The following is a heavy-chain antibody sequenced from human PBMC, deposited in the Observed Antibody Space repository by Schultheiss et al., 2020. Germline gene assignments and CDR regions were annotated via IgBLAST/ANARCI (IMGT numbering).Heavy chain of an antibody. V-gene: IGHV3-48*01. Sequence: GGSLRLSCAASGFTFGDYAMNWVRQAPGKGLEWISYVSHTGSTIYYADSVKGRFTISRDNSKNTLYLQMNGLRIEDTAVYYCARDGGYYYDSSGYSDYWGQGTLVTVSS. J-gene: IGHJ4*02. CDR1: GFTFGDYA. CDR3: ARDGGYYYDSSGYSDY. D-gene: IGHD3-22*01. CDR2: VSHTGSTI.